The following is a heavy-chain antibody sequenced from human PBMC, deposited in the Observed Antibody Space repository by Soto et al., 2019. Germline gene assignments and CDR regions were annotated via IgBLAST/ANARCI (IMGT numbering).Heavy chain of an antibody. D-gene: IGHD3-10*01. CDR3: ARGSWGERLDS. CDR2: INHSGST. Sequence: SETLSLTCAVYGGSFSGYYWSWIRQPPGKGLEWIGEINHSGSTNYNPSLKSRVTISVDTSKNQFSLKLSSVTAADTAVYYCARGSWGERLDSWGQGTLVTVSS. V-gene: IGHV4-34*01. CDR1: GGSFSGYY. J-gene: IGHJ4*02.